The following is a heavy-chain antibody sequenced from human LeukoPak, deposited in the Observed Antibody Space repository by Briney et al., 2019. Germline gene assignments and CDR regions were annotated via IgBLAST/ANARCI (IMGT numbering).Heavy chain of an antibody. D-gene: IGHD4-17*01. CDR3: ARANNYGDYVPGAFDI. CDR2: IYYSGST. J-gene: IGHJ3*02. V-gene: IGHV4-31*03. Sequence: PSETLSLTCTVSGGSISSGGYYRSWIRQHPGKGLGWIGYIYYSGSTYYNPSLKSRVTIPVDTSKNQFSLKLSSVTAADTAVYYCARANNYGDYVPGAFDIWGQGTMVTASS. CDR1: GGSISSGGYY.